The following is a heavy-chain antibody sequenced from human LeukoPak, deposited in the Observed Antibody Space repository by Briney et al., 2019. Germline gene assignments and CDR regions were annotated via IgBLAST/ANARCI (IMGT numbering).Heavy chain of an antibody. CDR2: ISWNSGSI. J-gene: IGHJ4*02. Sequence: GGSLRLSCAASGFTFDDYAMHWVRQAPGKGLEWVSGISWNSGSIGYADSVKGRFTISRDNAKNSLYLQMNSLRAEDTALYYCAKDCNAAFDYWGQGTLVTVSS. CDR1: GFTFDDYA. CDR3: AKDCNAAFDY. V-gene: IGHV3-9*01.